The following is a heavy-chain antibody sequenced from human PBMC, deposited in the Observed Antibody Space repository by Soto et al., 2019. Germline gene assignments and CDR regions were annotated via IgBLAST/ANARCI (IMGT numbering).Heavy chain of an antibody. CDR2: IIPIFGTA. V-gene: IGHV1-69*13. CDR1: GGTFSSYA. Sequence: SVNVSCKASGGTFSSYAISWVRQAPGQGLEWMGGIIPIFGTANYAQKFQGRVTITADESTSTAYMELSSLRSEDTAVYYCASRYCTNGVCSTYFDYWGQGTLVTVSS. J-gene: IGHJ4*02. CDR3: ASRYCTNGVCSTYFDY. D-gene: IGHD2-8*01.